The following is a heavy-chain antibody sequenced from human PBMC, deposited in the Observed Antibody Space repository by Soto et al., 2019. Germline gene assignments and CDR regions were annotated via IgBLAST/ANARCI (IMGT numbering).Heavy chain of an antibody. D-gene: IGHD6-19*01. Sequence: PGGSLRLSCAASGFTFSSYWMSWVRQAPGKGLEWVANIKQDGSEKYYVDSVKGRFTISRDNAKNSLYLQMNSLRAEDTAVYYCARDRDRAVAGTVPTWWGQGTLVTISS. J-gene: IGHJ4*02. CDR1: GFTFSSYW. CDR3: ARDRDRAVAGTVPTW. V-gene: IGHV3-7*05. CDR2: IKQDGSEK.